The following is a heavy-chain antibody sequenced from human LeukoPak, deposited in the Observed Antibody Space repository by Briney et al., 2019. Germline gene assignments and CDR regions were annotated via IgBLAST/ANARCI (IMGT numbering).Heavy chain of an antibody. CDR3: AKGPQSTYYYYMDV. D-gene: IGHD2-2*01. J-gene: IGHJ6*03. CDR2: ISGSGGST. V-gene: IGHV3-23*01. CDR1: GFTFSSYA. Sequence: GGSLRLSCAASGFTFSSYAMSWARQAPGKGLESVSGISGSGGSTYYADSVKGRFTISRDNSKNTLYLQMNSLRAEDTAVYYCAKGPQSTYYYYMDVWGKGTTVTVSS.